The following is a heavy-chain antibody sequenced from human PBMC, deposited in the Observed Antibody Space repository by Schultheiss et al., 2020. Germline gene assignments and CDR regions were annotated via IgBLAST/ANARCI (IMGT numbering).Heavy chain of an antibody. Sequence: GGSLRLSCAASGFTFSSYSMNWVRQAPGKGLEWVSSISSSSSYIYYADSVKGRFTISRDNSKNTLYLQMNSLKTEDTAVYYCTSSRTGNWNYVVDAFDIWGQGTMVTVSS. CDR2: ISSSSSYI. CDR1: GFTFSSYS. J-gene: IGHJ3*02. CDR3: TSSRTGNWNYVVDAFDI. V-gene: IGHV3-21*03. D-gene: IGHD1-7*01.